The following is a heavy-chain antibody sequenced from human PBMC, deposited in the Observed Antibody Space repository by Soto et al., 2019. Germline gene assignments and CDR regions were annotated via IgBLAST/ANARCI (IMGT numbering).Heavy chain of an antibody. V-gene: IGHV4-34*01. Sequence: SETLSLTCAVYGGSFSGYYWSWIRQPPGKGLEWIGEINHSGSTNYNPSLKSRFTISVDTSKNQFSLKVSSVTAADTAVYYCATTNWKHNWFDPWGQGTLVTVSS. CDR1: GGSFSGYY. D-gene: IGHD1-1*01. J-gene: IGHJ5*02. CDR3: ATTNWKHNWFDP. CDR2: INHSGST.